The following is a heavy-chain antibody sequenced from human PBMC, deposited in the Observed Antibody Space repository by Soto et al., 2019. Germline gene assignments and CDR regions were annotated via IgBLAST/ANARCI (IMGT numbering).Heavy chain of an antibody. D-gene: IGHD2-2*01. CDR1: GFTFSSYS. V-gene: IGHV3-21*01. CDR3: ARGLGYCSSTSCPGYYYYYCMDG. Sequence: GGSLRLSCAASGFTFSSYSMNWVRQAPGKGLEWVSSISSSSSYIYYADSVEGRFTISRDNAKNSLYLQMNSLRAEDTAVYHCARGLGYCSSTSCPGYYYYYCMDGWDQGTTVTVSS. J-gene: IGHJ6*02. CDR2: ISSSSSYI.